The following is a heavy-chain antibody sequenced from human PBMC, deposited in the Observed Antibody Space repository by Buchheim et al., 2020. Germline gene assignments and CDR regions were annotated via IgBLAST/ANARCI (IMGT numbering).Heavy chain of an antibody. D-gene: IGHD3-22*01. Sequence: QVQLVESGGGVVQPGRSLRLSCAASGFTFSSYGMHWVRQAPGKGLEWVAVIWYDGSNKYYADSVKGRFTISRDNSKNTLYLQMNSLRAEDTAVYYCARDPSAGDYYDSSGWDAFDIWGQGT. V-gene: IGHV3-33*01. CDR2: IWYDGSNK. J-gene: IGHJ3*02. CDR1: GFTFSSYG. CDR3: ARDPSAGDYYDSSGWDAFDI.